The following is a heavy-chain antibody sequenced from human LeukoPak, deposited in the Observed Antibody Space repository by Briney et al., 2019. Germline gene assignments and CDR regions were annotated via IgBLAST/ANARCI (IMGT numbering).Heavy chain of an antibody. CDR2: IKSKTDGGTT. V-gene: IGHV3-15*01. CDR3: TTDGDYGSGSPDY. Sequence: GGSLRLSCAASGFTSSNAWMSWVRQAPGKGLEWVGRIKSKTDGGTTDYAAPVKGRFTISRDDSKNTLYLQMNSLKTEDTAVYYCTTDGDYGSGSPDYWGQGTLVTVSS. D-gene: IGHD3-10*01. CDR1: GFTSSNAW. J-gene: IGHJ4*02.